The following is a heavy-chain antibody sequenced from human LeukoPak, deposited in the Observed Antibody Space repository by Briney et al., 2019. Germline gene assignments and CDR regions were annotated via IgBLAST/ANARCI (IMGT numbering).Heavy chain of an antibody. CDR2: INHSGSI. Sequence: SETLSLTCAVYGASFSYDYWSWIRQAPGKGLEWIGEINHSGSITYNPSLKSRVSISAEKSKSQFSLRLTSVTAADTAVYYCAKGVWAPRFDSWGQGTLVTVSS. D-gene: IGHD7-27*01. CDR3: AKGVWAPRFDS. J-gene: IGHJ5*01. V-gene: IGHV4-34*01. CDR1: GASFSYDY.